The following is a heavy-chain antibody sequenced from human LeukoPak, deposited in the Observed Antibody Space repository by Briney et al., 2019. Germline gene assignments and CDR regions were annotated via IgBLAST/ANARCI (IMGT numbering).Heavy chain of an antibody. CDR1: GASISSDY. Sequence: SETLSLTCTVSGASISSDYWSWIRQPAGKGLEWVGRTSASGDTKYNPSLKSRVTMSVDTSKNQLSLKLSSMTAADTAVYYCASSEVGFTRVFDYWGQGTLVTVSS. CDR3: ASSEVGFTRVFDY. V-gene: IGHV4-4*07. CDR2: TSASGDT. J-gene: IGHJ4*02. D-gene: IGHD1-26*01.